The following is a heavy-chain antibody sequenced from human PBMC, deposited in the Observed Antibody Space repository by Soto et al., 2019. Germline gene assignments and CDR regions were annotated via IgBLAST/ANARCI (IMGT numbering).Heavy chain of an antibody. CDR2: IYYSGST. CDR3: ARGSTTEKVDS. CDR1: DGSISSSSYY. V-gene: IGHV4-39*07. Sequence: PSETLSLTCTVSDGSISSSSYYWGWIRQPPGKGLEWIGSIYYSGSTYYNPSLKSRVTISADTSMNQFSLALTSVTAADTAIYYCARGSTTEKVDSWGQGILVTVSS. J-gene: IGHJ4*02.